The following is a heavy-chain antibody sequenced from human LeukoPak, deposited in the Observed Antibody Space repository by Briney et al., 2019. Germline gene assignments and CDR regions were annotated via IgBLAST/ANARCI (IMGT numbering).Heavy chain of an antibody. J-gene: IGHJ4*02. D-gene: IGHD4-17*01. CDR1: GFSLNASGVG. CDR3: AHRTTVTDHFDY. V-gene: IGHV2-5*01. CDR2: IYWNDDK. Sequence: SGPTLVNPTQTLTLTCTFPGFSLNASGVGVAWIRQPPGKALEWLALIYWNDDKRYSPSLKRRLTITKDTSKNQVVLTMTNMDPVDTATYYCAHRTTVTDHFDYWGQGTLVTVSS.